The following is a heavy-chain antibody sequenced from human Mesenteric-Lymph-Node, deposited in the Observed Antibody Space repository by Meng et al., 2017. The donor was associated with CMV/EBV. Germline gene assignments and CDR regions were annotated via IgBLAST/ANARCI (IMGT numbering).Heavy chain of an antibody. D-gene: IGHD6-6*01. J-gene: IGHJ3*02. Sequence: SETLSLTCSVSGGSINSYFWSWIRQPPGKGLEWIGYIYDSGSTYYNPSLKSRVTTSVDTSKNQFSLKLSSVTAADTAVYYCARDGSYSSSSYDAFDIWGQGTMVTVSS. V-gene: IGHV4-59*12. CDR1: GGSINSYF. CDR3: ARDGSYSSSSYDAFDI. CDR2: IYDSGST.